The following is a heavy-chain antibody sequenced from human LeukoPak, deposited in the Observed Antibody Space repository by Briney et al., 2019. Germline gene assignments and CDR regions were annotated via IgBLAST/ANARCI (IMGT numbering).Heavy chain of an antibody. CDR1: GGSFSGYY. D-gene: IGHD4-17*01. CDR3: ARASYGDYNFDY. V-gene: IGHV4-34*01. J-gene: IGHJ4*02. CDR2: INHSGST. Sequence: SETLSLTCAVYGGSFSGYYWSWIRQPPGKGLEWIGEINHSGSTNYNPSRKSRVTISVDTSKNQFSLKLSSVTAADTAVYYCARASYGDYNFDYWGQGTLVTVSS.